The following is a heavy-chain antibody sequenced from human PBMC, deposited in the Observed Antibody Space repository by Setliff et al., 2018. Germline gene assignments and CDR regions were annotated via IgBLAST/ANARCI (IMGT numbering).Heavy chain of an antibody. D-gene: IGHD1-26*01. CDR2: IYTSWST. J-gene: IGHJ3*02. V-gene: IGHV4-61*09. Sequence: SETLSLTCTVSDDSISSRHYYWSWIRQPAGKGLEWLGQIYTSWSTNYNPSLKGRATLSVDTSKNQFSLKLSSVTAADTAVYYCARFTELSSGAFDIWGQGTMVTVSS. CDR1: DDSISSRHYY. CDR3: ARFTELSSGAFDI.